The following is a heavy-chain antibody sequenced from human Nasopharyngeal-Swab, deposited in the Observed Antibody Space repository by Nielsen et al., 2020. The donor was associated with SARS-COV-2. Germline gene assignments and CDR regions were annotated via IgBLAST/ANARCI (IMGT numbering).Heavy chain of an antibody. CDR3: ARDSYYYDSSGMGPCAFDI. CDR1: GFTFSSYS. V-gene: IGHV3-21*01. CDR2: ISRSSYI. D-gene: IGHD3-22*01. Sequence: GGSLRLSCAASGFTFSSYSMNWVRQAPGKGLEGVSSISRSSYIYYADSVKGRFTISRDNAKNSLYLQMNSLRAEDTAVYYCARDSYYYDSSGMGPCAFDIWGQGTMVTVSS. J-gene: IGHJ3*02.